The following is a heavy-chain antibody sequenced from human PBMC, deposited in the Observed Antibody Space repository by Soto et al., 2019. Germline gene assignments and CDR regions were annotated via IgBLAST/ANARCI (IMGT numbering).Heavy chain of an antibody. CDR1: GFSLSTSGVG. V-gene: IGHV2-5*02. J-gene: IGHJ4*02. D-gene: IGHD3-10*01. CDR2: IYWDDDK. Sequence: QITLKESGPTLVKPTQTLTLTCTFSGFSLSTSGVGVGWIRQPPGKALEWLALIYWDDDKRYSPSLKNRLTITKDTSKNQVVLTLTNTDPVDTATYYCAHSNHYSGSATYYTHWGQGTLVPVSS. CDR3: AHSNHYSGSATYYTH.